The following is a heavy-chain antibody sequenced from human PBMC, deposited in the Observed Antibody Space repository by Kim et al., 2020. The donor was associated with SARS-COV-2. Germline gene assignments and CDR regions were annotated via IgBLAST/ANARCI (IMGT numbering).Heavy chain of an antibody. J-gene: IGHJ4*02. CDR3: ARDVPAAAIGTYYFDY. CDR2: INPNSGGT. Sequence: ASVKVSCKASGYTFTGYYMHWVRQAPGQGLEWMGWINPNSGGTNYAQKFQGRVTMTRDTSISTAYMELSRLRSDDTAVYYCARDVPAAAIGTYYFDYWGQGTLVTVSS. CDR1: GYTFTGYY. D-gene: IGHD2-2*01. V-gene: IGHV1-2*02.